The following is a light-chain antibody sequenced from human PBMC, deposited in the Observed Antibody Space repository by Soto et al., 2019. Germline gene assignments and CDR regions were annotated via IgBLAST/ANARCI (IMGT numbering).Light chain of an antibody. J-gene: IGLJ1*01. CDR2: ENS. Sequence: QSVLTQPPSVSAAPGQKVTISCSGSSSNIGNTYVSWYQQLPETAPKLLIYENSKRPSGIPDRFSGSKSGTSATLDITGLQTGDEADYYCGTWDSNLNADVFGNGTKVTVL. CDR3: GTWDSNLNADV. CDR1: SSNIGNTY. V-gene: IGLV1-51*02.